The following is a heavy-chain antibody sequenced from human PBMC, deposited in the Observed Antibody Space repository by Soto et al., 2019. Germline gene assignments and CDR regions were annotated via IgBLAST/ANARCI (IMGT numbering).Heavy chain of an antibody. J-gene: IGHJ6*02. D-gene: IGHD1-1*01. CDR3: VRSRQMESGNDYGLDV. CDR2: YHSGGST. CDR1: GVSLNTADTW. V-gene: IGHV4-30-4*01. Sequence: QVQLQESSSGLVKPSQSLSLTCTVSGVSLNTADTWWSWIRQSPGKGLEFIGYYHSGGSTYYDASFRSRVIISADTSNSQFSLKLSSVTVADTAVYFCVRSRQMESGNDYGLDVGGQGTMVTVSS.